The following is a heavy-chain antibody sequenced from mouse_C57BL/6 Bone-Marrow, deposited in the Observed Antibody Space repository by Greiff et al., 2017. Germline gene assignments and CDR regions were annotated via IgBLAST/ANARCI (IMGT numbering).Heavy chain of an antibody. Sequence: QVQLKQPGAELVMPGASVKLSCKASGYTFTSYWMHWVKQRPGQGLEWIGEIDASDSYTNYNQKFKGKSTLTVDKSSSTVYMQLSSLTSEDSAVYYCAREFYYAMDYWGQGTSVTVSS. V-gene: IGHV1-69*01. CDR2: IDASDSYT. J-gene: IGHJ4*01. CDR3: AREFYYAMDY. CDR1: GYTFTSYW.